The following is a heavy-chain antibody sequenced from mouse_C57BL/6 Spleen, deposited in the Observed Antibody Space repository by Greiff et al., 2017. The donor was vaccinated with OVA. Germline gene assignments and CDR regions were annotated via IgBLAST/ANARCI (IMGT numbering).Heavy chain of an antibody. CDR2: IYPGDGDT. J-gene: IGHJ4*01. CDR1: GYAFSSYW. V-gene: IGHV1-80*01. Sequence: QVQLKQSGAELVKPGASVKISCKASGYAFSSYWMNWVKQRPGKGLEWIGQIYPGDGDTNYNGKFKGKATLTADKSSSTAYMQLSSLTSEDSAVYFCARVDYDEVYYAMDYWGQGTSVTVSS. D-gene: IGHD2-4*01. CDR3: ARVDYDEVYYAMDY.